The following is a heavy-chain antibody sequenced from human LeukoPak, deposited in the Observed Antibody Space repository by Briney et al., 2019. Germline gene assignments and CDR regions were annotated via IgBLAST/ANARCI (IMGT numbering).Heavy chain of an antibody. D-gene: IGHD3-3*01. CDR2: INHSGST. CDR3: ASRFLEWLFFDY. CDR1: GGSFSGYY. Sequence: SETLSLTCAVYGGSFSGYYWSWIRQPPGKGLEWIGEINHSGSTNYNPSLKSRVTISVDTSKNQFSLKLSSVTAADTAVYYCASRFLEWLFFDYWGQGTLVTVSS. J-gene: IGHJ4*02. V-gene: IGHV4-34*01.